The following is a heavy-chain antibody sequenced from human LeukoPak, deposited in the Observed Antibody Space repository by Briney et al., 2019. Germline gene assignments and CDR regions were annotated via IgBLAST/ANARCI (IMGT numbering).Heavy chain of an antibody. J-gene: IGHJ4*02. D-gene: IGHD1-26*01. Sequence: GGSLRLSCAASGFTFSSYSMNWVRQAPGKGLEWVSSISSSSSYIYYADSVKGRFTISRDNAKNSLYLQMNSLRAEDTAVYYCAKDGDSGSYYGGGTFDYWGQGTLVTVSS. CDR2: ISSSSSYI. V-gene: IGHV3-21*01. CDR3: AKDGDSGSYYGGGTFDY. CDR1: GFTFSSYS.